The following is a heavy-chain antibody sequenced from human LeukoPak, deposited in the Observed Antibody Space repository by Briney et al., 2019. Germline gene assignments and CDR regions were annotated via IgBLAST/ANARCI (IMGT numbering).Heavy chain of an antibody. V-gene: IGHV4-61*02. CDR3: ARVAGSSSWDYYYYYYMDV. J-gene: IGHJ6*03. CDR2: IYTSGST. CDR1: GGSISSSSYS. D-gene: IGHD6-13*01. Sequence: SQTLSLTCTVSGGSISSSSYSWSWIRQPAEKGLEWIGGIYTSGSTNYNPSLKSRVTISVDTSKNQFSLKLSSVSAADTAVYYCARVAGSSSWDYYYYYYMDVWGKGTTVTVSS.